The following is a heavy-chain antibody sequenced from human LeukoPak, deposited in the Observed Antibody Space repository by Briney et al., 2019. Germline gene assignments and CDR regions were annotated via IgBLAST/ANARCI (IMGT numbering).Heavy chain of an antibody. J-gene: IGHJ6*02. CDR1: GCTFSDYY. CDR2: ISSSGSTI. CDR3: ARDENSSGWYYEPRYYYYGMDV. Sequence: GGALRLSCAASGCTFSDYYMSWIRQAPGKGLEWVSYISSSGSTIYYADSVKGRFTISRDNAKNSLYLQMNSLRAEDTAVYYCARDENSSGWYYEPRYYYYGMDVWGQGTTVTVSS. D-gene: IGHD6-19*01. V-gene: IGHV3-11*01.